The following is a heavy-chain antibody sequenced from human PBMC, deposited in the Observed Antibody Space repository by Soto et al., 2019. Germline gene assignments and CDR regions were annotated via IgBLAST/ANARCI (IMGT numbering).Heavy chain of an antibody. CDR3: AREADILNWFDP. CDR1: GFTFSSYS. CDR2: ISSSSSTI. Sequence: EVQLVESGGGLVQPGGSLRLSCAASGFTFSSYSMNWVRQAPGKGLEWVSYISSSSSTIYYADSVKGRFTISRDNAKNSPYLQMNGLRAEDTAVYYCAREADILNWFDPWGQGTLVTVSS. D-gene: IGHD3-9*01. V-gene: IGHV3-48*01. J-gene: IGHJ5*02.